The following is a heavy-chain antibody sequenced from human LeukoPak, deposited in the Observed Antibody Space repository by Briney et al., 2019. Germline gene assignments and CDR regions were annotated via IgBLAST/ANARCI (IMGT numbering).Heavy chain of an antibody. D-gene: IGHD6-13*01. CDR3: AKSLRIAAALNYYYYGMDV. V-gene: IGHV3-30*02. Sequence: PGGSLRLSCAASGFTFSSYGMHWVRQAPGKGLEWVAFIRYDGSNKYYADSVKGRFTISRDNSKNTLYLQMNSLRAEDTAVYYCAKSLRIAAALNYYYYGMDVWGQGTTVTVSS. CDR2: IRYDGSNK. J-gene: IGHJ6*02. CDR1: GFTFSSYG.